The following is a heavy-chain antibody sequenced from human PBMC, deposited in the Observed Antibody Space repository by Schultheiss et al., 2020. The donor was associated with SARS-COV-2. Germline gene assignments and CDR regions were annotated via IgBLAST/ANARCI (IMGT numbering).Heavy chain of an antibody. V-gene: IGHV3-23*03. CDR1: GFTFSSYA. CDR3: ARAGQLGYGMDV. CDR2: IYSGGNR. D-gene: IGHD5-24*01. Sequence: GGSLRLSCAASGFTFSSYAMSWVRQAPGKGLEWVSGIYSGGNRYYADSVKGRFSISRDNAKNTLYLQMNSLRAEDTAVYYCARAGQLGYGMDVWGQGTTVTVSS. J-gene: IGHJ6*02.